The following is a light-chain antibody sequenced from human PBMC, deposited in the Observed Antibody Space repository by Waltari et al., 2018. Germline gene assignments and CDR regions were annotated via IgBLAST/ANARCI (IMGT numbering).Light chain of an antibody. Sequence: DIQMTQSPSTLSASVGDRVTITCRASKSITTWLAWYQQKPGKAPKLLIYKASNLESGVPSRFSGSGSGTECTLTISSLQPDDFATYYCQQYDNYGTFGQGTKVEIK. CDR3: QQYDNYGT. CDR2: KAS. CDR1: KSITTW. V-gene: IGKV1-5*03. J-gene: IGKJ1*01.